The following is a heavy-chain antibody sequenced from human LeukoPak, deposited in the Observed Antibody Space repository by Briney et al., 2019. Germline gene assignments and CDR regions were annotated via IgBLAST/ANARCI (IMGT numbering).Heavy chain of an antibody. CDR1: GYTFTSYD. V-gene: IGHV1-8*01. CDR3: ARVDGSGSNRDYYYYGMDV. D-gene: IGHD3-10*01. Sequence: ASVKVSRKASGYTFTSYDINWVRQATGQGLEWMGWMNPNSGNTGYAQKFQGRVTMTRNTSISTAYMELSSLRSEDTAVYYCARVDGSGSNRDYYYYGMDVWGQGTTVTVSS. CDR2: MNPNSGNT. J-gene: IGHJ6*02.